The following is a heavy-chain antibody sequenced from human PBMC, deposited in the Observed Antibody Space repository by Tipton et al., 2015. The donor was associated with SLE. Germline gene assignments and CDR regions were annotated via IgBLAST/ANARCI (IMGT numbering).Heavy chain of an antibody. CDR1: GGSFSAYY. V-gene: IGHV4-34*01. CDR2: INHVGST. CDR3: ARAEGSWDAFDI. D-gene: IGHD2-15*01. Sequence: TLSLTCAVYGGSFSAYYWSWIRQPPGKGLEWIGEINHVGSTNDNPSLRSRVTISVDTSKNQFSLRLRSVTAADSGIYYCARAEGSWDAFDIWGQGTMVTVSS. J-gene: IGHJ3*02.